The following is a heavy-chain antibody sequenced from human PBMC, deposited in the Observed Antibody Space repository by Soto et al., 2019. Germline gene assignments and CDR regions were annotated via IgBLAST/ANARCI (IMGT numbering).Heavy chain of an antibody. CDR1: GFTFSNYA. J-gene: IGHJ4*02. D-gene: IGHD1-26*01. CDR3: TSDMYSGPARFNY. Sequence: GGSLRLSCAASGFTFSNYAMSWVRQAPGKGLEWVGRIKSKTDGGTTDYAAPVKGRFTISRDDSKNTLYLQMNSLKTEDTAVYYCTSDMYSGPARFNYWGQGTLVTAS. CDR2: IKSKTDGGTT. V-gene: IGHV3-15*01.